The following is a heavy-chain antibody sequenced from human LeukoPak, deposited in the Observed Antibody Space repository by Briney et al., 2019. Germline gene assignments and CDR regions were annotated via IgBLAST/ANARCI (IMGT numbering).Heavy chain of an antibody. D-gene: IGHD6-25*01. V-gene: IGHV6-1*01. Sequence: SQSRSLTCPISGDSLSSKSAAWDWPRESPSRGLEWLGRTFYRSKWNNDHAVSVKSRLIINPDTSKNQFSLQLNSVTPEDTAVYYCARVEHPSDLFGYSRGFDYWGQGTLVTVSS. J-gene: IGHJ4*02. CDR3: ARVEHPSDLFGYSRGFDY. CDR1: GDSLSSKSAA. CDR2: TFYRSKWNN.